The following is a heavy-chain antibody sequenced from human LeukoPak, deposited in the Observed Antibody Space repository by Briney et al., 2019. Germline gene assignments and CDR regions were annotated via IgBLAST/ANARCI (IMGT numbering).Heavy chain of an antibody. V-gene: IGHV4-59*08. CDR1: GGSISSYY. CDR3: ATAESSYYDSSGSFDY. Sequence: SETLSLTCTVSGGSISSYYWSWIRQPPGKGLEWIGYIYYSGSTNYNPSLKSRVTISVDTSKNQFSLKLSSVTAADTAVYYCATAESSYYDSSGSFDYWGQGTLVTVSS. D-gene: IGHD3-22*01. J-gene: IGHJ4*02. CDR2: IYYSGST.